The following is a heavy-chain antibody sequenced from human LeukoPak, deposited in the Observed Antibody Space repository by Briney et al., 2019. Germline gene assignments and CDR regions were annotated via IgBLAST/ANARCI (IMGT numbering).Heavy chain of an antibody. D-gene: IGHD3-3*01. CDR1: GFTFSSYA. CDR3: AKDATYYDFWSGYRSYYYGMDV. CDR2: ISGSGGST. V-gene: IGHV3-23*01. Sequence: PGGSLRLSCAASGFTFSSYAMSWVRQAPGKGLEWVSAISGSGGSTYYADSVKGRLTISRDNSKNTLYLQMNSLRAEDTAVYYCAKDATYYDFWSGYRSYYYGMDVWGQGTTVTVSS. J-gene: IGHJ6*02.